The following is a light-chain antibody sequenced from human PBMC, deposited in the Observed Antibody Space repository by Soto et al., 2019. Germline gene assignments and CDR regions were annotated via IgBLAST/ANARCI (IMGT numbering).Light chain of an antibody. CDR1: QSVSSY. Sequence: EILLTQSPAPLSFSPGKKAPPSCRASQSVSSYLAWYQQKPGQAPRLLIYDASTRATGIPARFSGSGSGSDFTLTITGLEPEDFAVYYCQQRSDWPSTFGGGTKVDIK. J-gene: IGKJ4*01. CDR3: QQRSDWPST. V-gene: IGKV3-11*01. CDR2: DAS.